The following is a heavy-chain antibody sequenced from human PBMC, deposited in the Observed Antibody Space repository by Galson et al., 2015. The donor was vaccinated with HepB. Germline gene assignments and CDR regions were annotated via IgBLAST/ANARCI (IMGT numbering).Heavy chain of an antibody. CDR3: ARDLAAAGTGVCGY. D-gene: IGHD6-13*01. CDR2: INPSGGST. CDR1: GYAFNSDY. J-gene: IGHJ4*02. V-gene: IGHV1-46*02. Sequence: SVKDSCRSSGYAFNSDYMHWVRQAPGQGLEWMGIINPSGGSTSYEQKYQGRVTMTRDTSTSTVYMELSSLRSEDTAVYYCARDLAAAGTGVCGYWGQGTLVTVSS.